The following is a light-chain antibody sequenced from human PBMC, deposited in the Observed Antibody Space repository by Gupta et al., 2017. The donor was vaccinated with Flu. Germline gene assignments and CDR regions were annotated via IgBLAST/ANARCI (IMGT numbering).Light chain of an antibody. J-gene: IGLJ2*01. CDR1: SLTNYY. CDR3: NSRDNTIDRRHVV. V-gene: IGLV3-19*01. Sequence: SSALTQDPAVSVPLVQTVRITCQGDSLTNYYTSWYQQKPGQAPVLVIYGRNNRPSGIPERFAGSSSGNTASCTITVAQAEDEADDDCNSRDNTIDRRHVVFGGGTKRTVL. CDR2: GRN.